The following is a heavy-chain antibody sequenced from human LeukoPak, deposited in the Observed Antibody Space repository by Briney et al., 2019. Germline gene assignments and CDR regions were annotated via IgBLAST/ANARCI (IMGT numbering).Heavy chain of an antibody. D-gene: IGHD2-21*02. CDR1: GGSISSGGYY. V-gene: IGHV4-31*03. CDR2: IYYSGST. Sequence: PSQTLSLTCTVSGGSISSGGYYWSWIRQHPGKGLEWIGYIYYSGSTYYNPSLKSRVTISVDTSKNQFSLKLSSVTAADTAVYYCARGPYCGGDSYSADYWGQGTLVTVSS. CDR3: ARGPYCGGDSYSADY. J-gene: IGHJ4*02.